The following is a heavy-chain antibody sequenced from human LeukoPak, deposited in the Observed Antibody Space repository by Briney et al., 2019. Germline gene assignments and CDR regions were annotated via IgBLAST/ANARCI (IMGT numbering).Heavy chain of an antibody. CDR2: ISSSSSYI. CDR1: GVTFSSYS. V-gene: IGHV3-21*01. Sequence: GGSLRLSCTASGVTFSSYSMNWGRQAPGAGLGWVSSISSSSSYIYYADSVKGRFTISRDNAKSTLYLQMHSVRAEDTAVYYCATDWAWGGFEHWGQGALVTVSS. CDR3: ATDWAWGGFEH. J-gene: IGHJ4*02. D-gene: IGHD3-16*01.